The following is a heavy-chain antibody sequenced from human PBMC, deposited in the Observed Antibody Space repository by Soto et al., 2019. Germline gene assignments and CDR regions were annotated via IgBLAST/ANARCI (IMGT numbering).Heavy chain of an antibody. CDR2: ISGYNADT. V-gene: IGHV1-18*01. CDR1: GYTFSSYD. Sequence: SVKVSCKTSGYTFSSYDINWVRQAPGQGLEWMVWISGYNADTKYAEKFQGRITVSRDTLTTTVYMALRSLRSDDTAVYFCTRQGGDYWGQGTPVTVSS. CDR3: TRQGGDY. J-gene: IGHJ4*02. D-gene: IGHD2-15*01.